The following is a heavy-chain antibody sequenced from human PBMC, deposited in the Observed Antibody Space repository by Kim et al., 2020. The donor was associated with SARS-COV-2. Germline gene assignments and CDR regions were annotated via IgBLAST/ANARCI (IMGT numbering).Heavy chain of an antibody. CDR1: RFTFDDYA. CDR2: ISWNSGSI. J-gene: IGHJ6*02. D-gene: IGHD3-3*01. CDR3: AKDIADYDFWSGYYANEHYYYYGMDV. Sequence: GGSLRLSCAASRFTFDDYAMHWVRQAPGKGLEWVSGISWNSGSIGYADSVKGRFTISRDNAKNSLYLQMNSLRAEDTALYYCAKDIADYDFWSGYYANEHYYYYGMDVWGQGTTVTVSS. V-gene: IGHV3-9*01.